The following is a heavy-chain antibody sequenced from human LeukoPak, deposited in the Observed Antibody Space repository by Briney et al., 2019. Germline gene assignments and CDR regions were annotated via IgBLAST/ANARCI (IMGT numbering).Heavy chain of an antibody. Sequence: GGSLRLSCAASGFTFSNYWMGWVRQAPGKGLEWVANIKPDGSEKYYVDSAKGRFTISRDNAKNPLNLQMSSLRAEDTAVYYCARDPTTSQGSDAFDIWGQGTRVTVSS. CDR1: GFTFSNYW. J-gene: IGHJ3*02. D-gene: IGHD1-1*01. V-gene: IGHV3-7*01. CDR3: ARDPTTSQGSDAFDI. CDR2: IKPDGSEK.